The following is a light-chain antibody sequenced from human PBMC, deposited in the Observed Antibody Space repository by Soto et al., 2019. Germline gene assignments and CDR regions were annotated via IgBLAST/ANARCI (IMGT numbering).Light chain of an antibody. CDR2: EVN. J-gene: IGLJ1*01. CDR3: SSYTSDNRAYV. CDR1: SSDVGAYTS. Sequence: QSVLTQPASVSGSPGQSITISCTGTSSDVGAYTSVSWYQHHPGKAPKVIIYEVNKRPSGISNRFSGSKSVNTASLTISGLQPDDEAHYYCSSYTSDNRAYVFGTGPKVTVL. V-gene: IGLV2-14*01.